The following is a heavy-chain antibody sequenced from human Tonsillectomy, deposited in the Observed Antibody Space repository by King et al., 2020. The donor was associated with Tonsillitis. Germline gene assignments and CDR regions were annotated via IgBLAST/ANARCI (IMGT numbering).Heavy chain of an antibody. D-gene: IGHD4-23*01. J-gene: IGHJ4*02. V-gene: IGHV3-23*04. CDR1: GFTFSSYA. CDR3: AKCRERWALPNSFFDY. CDR2: ISGSDGST. Sequence: VQLVESGGALVQPGGSLRLSCAASGFTFSSYAMSWVRQAPGKGLEWVSSISGSDGSTDYGDSVKGRFTISRDNSKDTLYLQMDSLRGEDTAVYYCAKCRERWALPNSFFDYWGQGTLVTVSS.